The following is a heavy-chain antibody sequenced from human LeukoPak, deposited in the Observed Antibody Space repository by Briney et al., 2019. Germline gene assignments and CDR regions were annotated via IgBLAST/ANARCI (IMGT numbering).Heavy chain of an antibody. V-gene: IGHV3-20*04. D-gene: IGHD5-18*01. J-gene: IGHJ4*02. Sequence: GGSLRLSCAASGFTFDDYGMSWVRQAPGKGLEWVATIDWNGDNTAYADSVKGRFTISRDNNKNSLYLQMNGLRTDDTGLYYCVKGRRRGYAYGTLESWGQGTLVTVSS. CDR1: GFTFDDYG. CDR2: IDWNGDNT. CDR3: VKGRRRGYAYGTLES.